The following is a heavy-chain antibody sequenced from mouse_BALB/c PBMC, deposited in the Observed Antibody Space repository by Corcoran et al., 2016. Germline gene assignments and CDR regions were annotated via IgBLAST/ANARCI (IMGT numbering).Heavy chain of an antibody. CDR2: IDPANGTT. J-gene: IGHJ2*01. CDR1: GFNIKDTY. V-gene: IGHV14-3*02. Sequence: EVQLQQSGAELVKPGASVKLSCTASGFNIKDTYMHWVKQRPEQGLEWIGRIDPANGTTKYDPKFQGKTTITADTSSNTAYLQLSSLTSEDTAVYYCARGRARAPYYFDYWCQDTTLTVSS. CDR3: ARGRARAPYYFDY. D-gene: IGHD3-1*01.